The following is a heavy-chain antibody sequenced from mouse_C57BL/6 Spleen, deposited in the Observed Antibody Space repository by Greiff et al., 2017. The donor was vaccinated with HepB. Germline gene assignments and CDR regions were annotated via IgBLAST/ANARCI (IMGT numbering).Heavy chain of an antibody. CDR2: IWGVGST. J-gene: IGHJ3*01. Sequence: VQRVESGPGLVAPSQSLSITCTVSGFSLTSYGVDWVRQSPGKGLEWLGVIWGVGSTNYNSALKSRLSISKDNSKSQVFLKMNSLQTDDTAMYYCASLREGFAYWGQGTLVTVSA. D-gene: IGHD1-1*01. V-gene: IGHV2-6*01. CDR1: GFSLTSYG. CDR3: ASLREGFAY.